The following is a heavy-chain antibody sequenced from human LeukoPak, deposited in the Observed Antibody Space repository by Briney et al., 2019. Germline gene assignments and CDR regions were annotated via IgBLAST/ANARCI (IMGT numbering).Heavy chain of an antibody. CDR1: GFTFDDYG. D-gene: IGHD6-13*01. V-gene: IGHV3-9*01. CDR3: AKDYGYSSSWYDY. CDR2: ISWNSASV. J-gene: IGHJ4*02. Sequence: GRSLRLSCEASGFTFDDYGMRWVRQAPGKGLEWASTISWNSASVGYVDSVKGRFTISRDNAKKTLYLQMNSLRPEDTALYYCAKDYGYSSSWYDYWGQGTLVTVSS.